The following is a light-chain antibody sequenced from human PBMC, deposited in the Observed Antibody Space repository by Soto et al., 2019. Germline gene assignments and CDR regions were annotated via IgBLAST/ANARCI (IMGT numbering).Light chain of an antibody. CDR3: QQYAGSRT. CDR1: QSVSSSY. J-gene: IGKJ1*01. Sequence: EIVLTQSPGTLSLSPGERATLSCRASQSVSSSYLAWYQQKPGQAPRLLIYGASSRATGIPDRFSGSGSGTDFTHTISRLEPEDFAVYYCQQYAGSRTFGQGTKVDIK. V-gene: IGKV3-20*01. CDR2: GAS.